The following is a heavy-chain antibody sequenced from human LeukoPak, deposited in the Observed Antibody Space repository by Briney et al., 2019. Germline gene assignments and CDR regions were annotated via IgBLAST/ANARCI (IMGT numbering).Heavy chain of an antibody. Sequence: AGGSLTLSCAASGFTFSGSAMHWVRQASGKGLEWVGRIRSKANSYATAYAESVKGRFPISRDESKNTAYLQMNSLKTEDTAVYYCTRTYSSGWLNYFDYWGQGTLVTVPS. CDR1: GFTFSGSA. CDR2: IRSKANSYAT. V-gene: IGHV3-73*01. CDR3: TRTYSSGWLNYFDY. D-gene: IGHD6-19*01. J-gene: IGHJ4*02.